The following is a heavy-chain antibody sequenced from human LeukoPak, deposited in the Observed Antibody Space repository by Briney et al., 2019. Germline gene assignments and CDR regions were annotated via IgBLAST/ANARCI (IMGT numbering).Heavy chain of an antibody. Sequence: GGSLRLSCAASGITFSSYGMSWVRQAPGKGLEWVSAISGSGGSTYYADSVKGRFTISRDNSKNTLYLQMNSLRAEDTAVYYCGTIFGFHYYYMDVWGKGTTVTISS. D-gene: IGHD3-3*01. CDR1: GITFSSYG. V-gene: IGHV3-23*01. J-gene: IGHJ6*03. CDR3: GTIFGFHYYYMDV. CDR2: ISGSGGST.